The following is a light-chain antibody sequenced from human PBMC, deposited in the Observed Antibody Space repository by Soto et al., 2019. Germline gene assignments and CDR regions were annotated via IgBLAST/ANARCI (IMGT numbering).Light chain of an antibody. CDR1: SGHNSYA. V-gene: IGLV4-69*01. J-gene: IGLJ3*02. CDR2: LNSDGSH. CDR3: QTWSTDIRL. Sequence: QSVLTQPPSATASRGASVKLTCTLSSGHNSYAIAWHQQQPQKGPRYLMKLNSDGSHSKGDGIPDRFSGSSSGAERYLTISSLQSEAEADYYCQTWSTDIRLFGGGTKLTVL.